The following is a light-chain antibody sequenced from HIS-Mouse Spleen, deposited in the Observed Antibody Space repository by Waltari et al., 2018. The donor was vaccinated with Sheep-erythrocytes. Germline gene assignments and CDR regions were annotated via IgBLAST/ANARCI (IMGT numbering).Light chain of an antibody. Sequence: QSALTQPRSVSGSPGQSVTISCTGTSSDVGGYNYVSWYQHHPGKAPKLMIYDVSKLPSGVPDRCSGSKSGNTASLTISGLQAEDEADYYCCSYAGSYNHVFATGTKVTVL. J-gene: IGLJ1*01. CDR3: CSYAGSYNHV. CDR2: DVS. V-gene: IGLV2-11*01. CDR1: SSDVGGYNY.